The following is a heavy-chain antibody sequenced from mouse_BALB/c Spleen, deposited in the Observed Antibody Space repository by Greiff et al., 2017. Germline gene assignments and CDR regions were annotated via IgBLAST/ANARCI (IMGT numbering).Heavy chain of an antibody. J-gene: IGHJ4*01. CDR1: GFSLTGYG. CDR2: IWGDGST. Sequence: VHLVESGPGLVAPSQSLSITCTVSGFSLTGYGVNWVRQPPGKGLEWLGMIWGDGSTDYNSALKSRLSISKDNSKSQVFLKMNSLQTDDTARYYCARDRAYCGNIDAMDYWGQGTSVTVSS. D-gene: IGHD2-10*01. CDR3: ARDRAYCGNIDAMDY. V-gene: IGHV2-6-7*01.